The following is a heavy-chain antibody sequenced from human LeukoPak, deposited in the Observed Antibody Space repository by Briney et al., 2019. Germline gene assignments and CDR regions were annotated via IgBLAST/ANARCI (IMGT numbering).Heavy chain of an antibody. Sequence: SETLSLTCTVSGGSISSYYWSWIRQPPGKGLEWIGYIYYSGSTNYNPSLKSRVTMSVDTSKNQFSLKLSSVTAADTAVYYCARDDGSGSYCYWGQGTLVTVSS. CDR3: ARDDGSGSYCY. D-gene: IGHD3-10*01. V-gene: IGHV4-59*12. J-gene: IGHJ4*02. CDR1: GGSISSYY. CDR2: IYYSGST.